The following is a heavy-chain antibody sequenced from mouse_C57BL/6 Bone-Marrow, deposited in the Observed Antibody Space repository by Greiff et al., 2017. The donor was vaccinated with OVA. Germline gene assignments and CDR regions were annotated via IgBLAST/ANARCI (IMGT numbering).Heavy chain of an antibody. V-gene: IGHV1-19*01. CDR2: INPYNGGT. CDR3: ARGGGLRRFDY. J-gene: IGHJ2*01. D-gene: IGHD2-4*01. Sequence: EVKLMESGPVLVKPGASVKMSCKASGYTFPASYMNWVTQSHGKSLEWIGVINPYNGGTSYNQKFKGKATLTVDKSSSTAYMERHSLTSEDSAVYYGARGGGLRRFDYWGQGTTLTVSS. CDR1: GYTFPASY.